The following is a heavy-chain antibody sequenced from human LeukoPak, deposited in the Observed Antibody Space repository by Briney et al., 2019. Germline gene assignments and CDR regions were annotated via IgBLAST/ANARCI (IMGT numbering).Heavy chain of an antibody. Sequence: GALRLSCEASGLTFSSNDMHWVRQATGQGLEWVSGIGTPGDTYYAGSVKGRFTISRENAKNSLYLQMNSLRAGDTAVYYCARRVGNRFDPWGQGTLVTVSS. CDR1: GLTFSSND. CDR3: ARRVGNRFDP. D-gene: IGHD1-26*01. J-gene: IGHJ5*02. V-gene: IGHV3-13*01. CDR2: IGTPGDT.